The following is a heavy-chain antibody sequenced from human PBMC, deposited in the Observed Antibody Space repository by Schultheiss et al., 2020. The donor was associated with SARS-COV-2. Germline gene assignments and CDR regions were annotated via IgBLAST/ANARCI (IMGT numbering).Heavy chain of an antibody. Sequence: GSLRLSCAASGFTFSSYAMSWVRQAPGKGLEWVSAISGSGGSTYYADSVKGRFTISRDNSKNTLYLQMNSLRAEDTAVYFCTRGSGWRYQTDYWGQGTLVTVSS. D-gene: IGHD6-19*01. J-gene: IGHJ4*02. V-gene: IGHV3-23*01. CDR2: ISGSGGST. CDR3: TRGSGWRYQTDY. CDR1: GFTFSSYA.